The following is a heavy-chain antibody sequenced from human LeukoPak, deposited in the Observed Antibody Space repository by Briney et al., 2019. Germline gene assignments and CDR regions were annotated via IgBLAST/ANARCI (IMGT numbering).Heavy chain of an antibody. CDR3: ARRPGTGVSGRGFDY. V-gene: IGHV3-7*01. Sequence: GGSLRLSCAASGFTFSSSWMSWVRQAPGKGLEWVANIKQDGSEKYYVDSVKGRFTISRDNAKNSLFLQMNSLRAEDTSVYYCARRPGTGVSGRGFDYWGQGTLVTVSS. CDR2: IKQDGSEK. D-gene: IGHD2-8*01. CDR1: GFTFSSSW. J-gene: IGHJ4*02.